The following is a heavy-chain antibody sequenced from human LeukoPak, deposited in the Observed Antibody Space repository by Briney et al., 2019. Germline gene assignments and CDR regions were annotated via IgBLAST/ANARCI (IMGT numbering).Heavy chain of an antibody. J-gene: IGHJ4*02. V-gene: IGHV3-30*02. CDR2: RSYDGMSG. CDR3: VKEQASGHYRLADY. D-gene: IGHD6-19*01. Sequence: RSYDGMSGYYADSVKGRFTISRDISKNTVYLQMSSLRSEDTALYSCVKEQASGHYRLADYWGQGTLVIVSS.